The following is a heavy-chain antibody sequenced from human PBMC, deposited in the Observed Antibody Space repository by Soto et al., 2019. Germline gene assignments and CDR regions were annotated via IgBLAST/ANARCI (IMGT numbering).Heavy chain of an antibody. CDR3: ARDLRIAAAGIGWFDP. CDR1: GYTFTSYA. CDR2: INAGNGNT. J-gene: IGHJ5*02. D-gene: IGHD6-13*01. Sequence: ASVKVSCKASGYTFTSYAMHWVRQAPGQRLEWMGWINAGNGNTKYSQKFQGRVTITRDTSASTAYMELSSLRSEDTAVYYCARDLRIAAAGIGWFDPWGQGTLVTVSS. V-gene: IGHV1-3*01.